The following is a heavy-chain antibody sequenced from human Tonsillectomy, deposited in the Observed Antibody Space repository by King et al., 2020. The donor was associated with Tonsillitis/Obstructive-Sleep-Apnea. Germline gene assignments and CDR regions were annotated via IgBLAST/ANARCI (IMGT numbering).Heavy chain of an antibody. CDR3: ARGAGYVCIGGYYDYGLDV. D-gene: IGHD3-16*01. CDR1: GFTFSNYA. CDR2: ICGGGSST. V-gene: IGHV3-23*04. J-gene: IGHJ6*02. Sequence: VQLVESGGGLVQPGGSLRLSCAASGFTFSNYAMRWVRQAPGKGLEWVSAICGGGSSTYYADSVKGRFTISRDNSKNTLDLQMNSLRAEDTAVYYCARGAGYVCIGGYYDYGLDVWGQGTTVTVSS.